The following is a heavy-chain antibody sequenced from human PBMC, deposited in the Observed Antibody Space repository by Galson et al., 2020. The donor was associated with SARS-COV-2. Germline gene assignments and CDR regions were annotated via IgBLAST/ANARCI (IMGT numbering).Heavy chain of an antibody. CDR1: GDTFNSFD. CDR2: IIPHFGTT. D-gene: IGHD2-15*01. Sequence: SVKVSCKASGDTFNSFDFNWVRQALGQGLEWMGGIIPHFGTTNYAQKFQGRVTITADESTTTAYMELRRLRSDDTAVYFCARSRDRGVVPTDRDLCDSWGQGTLVTVSS. V-gene: IGHV1-69*13. CDR3: ARSRDRGVVPTDRDLCDS. J-gene: IGHJ3*02.